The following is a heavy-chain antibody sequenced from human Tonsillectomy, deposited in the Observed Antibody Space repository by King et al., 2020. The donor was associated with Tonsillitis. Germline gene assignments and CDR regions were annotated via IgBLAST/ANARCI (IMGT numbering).Heavy chain of an antibody. CDR3: ARGGALRYDWYPHFLY. D-gene: IGHD3-9*01. CDR1: GYTFVSYG. J-gene: IGHJ4*02. Sequence: VQLVQSESELKKPGASVKVACKASGYTFVSYGMHWVRQAPGQGLEWMGWINTNTGNPTYAQGFAGRFVFSLDTSGSTAYLQISSLQTEDTAVYYCARGGALRYDWYPHFLYWGQGALVAVSS. CDR2: INTNTGNP. V-gene: IGHV7-4-1*02.